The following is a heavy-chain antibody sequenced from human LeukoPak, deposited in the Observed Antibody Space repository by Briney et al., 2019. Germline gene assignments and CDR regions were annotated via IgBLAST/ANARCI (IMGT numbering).Heavy chain of an antibody. Sequence: ASVKVSCKASGYTFTSYGISWVRQAPGQGLEWMGWISAYNGNTNYAQKLQGRVTMTTDTSTSTAYMELRSLRSDDTAVYYCARDEERRGLDCSSTSCHNAFDIWGQGTMVTVSS. D-gene: IGHD2-2*02. CDR1: GYTFTSYG. CDR3: ARDEERRGLDCSSTSCHNAFDI. CDR2: ISAYNGNT. V-gene: IGHV1-18*01. J-gene: IGHJ3*02.